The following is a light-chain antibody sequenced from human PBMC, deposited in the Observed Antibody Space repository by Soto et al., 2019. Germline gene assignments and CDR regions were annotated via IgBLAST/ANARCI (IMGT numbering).Light chain of an antibody. V-gene: IGLV2-14*03. CDR2: DVS. J-gene: IGLJ1*01. CDR3: SSYTGDNTHV. CDR1: SSDIGGYNY. Sequence: QSVLTQPASVSGSPGQSITISCTGSSSDIGGYNYVSWYQQHPGKAPKLMINDVSNRHSGVSYRFSGSKSGNTASLTISGLQDEDEADYYCSSYTGDNTHVFG.